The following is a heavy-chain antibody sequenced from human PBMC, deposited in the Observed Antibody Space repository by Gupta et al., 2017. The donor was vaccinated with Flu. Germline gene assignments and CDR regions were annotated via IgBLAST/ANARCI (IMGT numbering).Heavy chain of an antibody. J-gene: IGHJ3*02. D-gene: IGHD2-15*01. CDR3: TRDDCSGATCYDTNDAFDI. CDR1: GGSISSSNW. Sequence: QVQLQESGPGLVKPSGTLSLPCAVSGGSISSSNWWRWVRQPPGKGLEWIGDIYHSGGTNYNPSLKSRITISVDKSKNQFSLKLSSVTAADTAVYYCTRDDCSGATCYDTNDAFDIWGHGTMVTVSS. CDR2: IYHSGGT. V-gene: IGHV4-4*02.